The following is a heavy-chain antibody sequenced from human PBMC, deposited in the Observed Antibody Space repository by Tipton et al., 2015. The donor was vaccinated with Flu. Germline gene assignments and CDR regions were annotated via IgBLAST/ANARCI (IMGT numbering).Heavy chain of an antibody. D-gene: IGHD2-15*01. J-gene: IGHJ4*02. Sequence: SLRLSCAASGFTFSSYWMHWVRQAPGKGLVWVSRINSDGSSTTYADSVKGRFTISRDNAKNTLCLQMNSLRAEDTAVYYCARGRGGGSADYWGQGTLVTASS. CDR2: INSDGSST. CDR1: GFTFSSYW. CDR3: ARGRGGGSADY. V-gene: IGHV3-74*01.